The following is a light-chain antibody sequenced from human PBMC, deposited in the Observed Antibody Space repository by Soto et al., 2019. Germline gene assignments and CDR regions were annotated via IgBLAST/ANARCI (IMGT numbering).Light chain of an antibody. CDR3: QQYGSSPYT. V-gene: IGKV3-20*01. Sequence: EIVLTQSPGTLSLSPGERATLSCRASQSVSSSYLAWYQQKPGQAPRLLIYGASSRATGIPGRFSGSGSGTDFTLTISRLEPEDFAVYYCQQYGSSPYTFGRGTKLEIK. CDR1: QSVSSSY. CDR2: GAS. J-gene: IGKJ2*01.